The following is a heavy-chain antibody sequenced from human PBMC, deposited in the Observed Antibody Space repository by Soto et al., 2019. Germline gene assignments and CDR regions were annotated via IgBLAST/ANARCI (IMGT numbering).Heavy chain of an antibody. D-gene: IGHD5-12*01. J-gene: IGHJ5*01. CDR1: GFDFSMSG. CDR2: IWDSASPQ. Sequence: QVHVVESGGGVVQPGRSLRLSCAASGFDFSMSGMHWVRQAPGKGLEWVALIWDSASPQYYADSVKGRFTISRDNSKNMLFLQMGALRAEDTGEYYCARAFQRGSSRAPIASWGQGHLVTVA. CDR3: ARAFQRGSSRAPIAS. V-gene: IGHV3-33*01.